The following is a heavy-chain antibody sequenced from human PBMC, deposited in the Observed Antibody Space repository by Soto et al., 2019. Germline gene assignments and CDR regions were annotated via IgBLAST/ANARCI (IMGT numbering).Heavy chain of an antibody. D-gene: IGHD2-15*01. Sequence: ASVKVSCKASGGTFSSYTISWVRQAPGQGLEWMGRIIPILGIANYAQKFQGRVTITADKSTSTAYMELSSLRSEDTAVYYCARGYCSGGSCYSDKGVDPWGQGTLVTVSS. CDR1: GGTFSSYT. CDR3: ARGYCSGGSCYSDKGVDP. J-gene: IGHJ5*02. V-gene: IGHV1-69*02. CDR2: IIPILGIA.